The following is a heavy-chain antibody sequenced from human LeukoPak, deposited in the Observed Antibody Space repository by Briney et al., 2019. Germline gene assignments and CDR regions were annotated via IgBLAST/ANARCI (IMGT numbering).Heavy chain of an antibody. CDR2: ISYDGSNK. Sequence: GGSLRLSCAASGFTFSSYAVHWVRQAPGKGLEWVAVISYDGSNKYYADSVKGRFTISRDNSKNTLYLQMNSLRAEDTAVYYCARAPKRYCSGGSCYSDWFDPWGQGTLVTVSS. D-gene: IGHD2-15*01. CDR3: ARAPKRYCSGGSCYSDWFDP. J-gene: IGHJ5*02. V-gene: IGHV3-30*04. CDR1: GFTFSSYA.